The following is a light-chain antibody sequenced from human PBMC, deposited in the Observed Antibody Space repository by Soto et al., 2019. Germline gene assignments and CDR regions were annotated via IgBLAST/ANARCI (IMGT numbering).Light chain of an antibody. CDR1: SSNIGANYD. J-gene: IGLJ3*02. Sequence: QAVLTQPPSVSGAPGQRVTISCTGSSSNIGANYDVHWYQHLPGTAPKLLISGDSNRPSGVPDRFSGSKSGTSASLGITGLQAEDEADYYCQSYDSSLRGWVFGGGTQLTVL. CDR3: QSYDSSLRGWV. V-gene: IGLV1-40*01. CDR2: GDS.